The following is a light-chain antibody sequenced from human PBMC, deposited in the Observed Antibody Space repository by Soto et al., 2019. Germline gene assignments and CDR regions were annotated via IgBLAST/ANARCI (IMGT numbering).Light chain of an antibody. J-gene: IGLJ3*02. Sequence: QSVLTQAPSASGAPGQRVTISWAGSSANIGINFVYWYQQLPGTAPKLLISMNNQRPSGVPDRFSGSKSGTSASLAISGLRSEDEADYICATWDDRMICQVLAGGTK. CDR2: MNN. V-gene: IGLV1-47*01. CDR3: ATWDDRMICQV. CDR1: SANIGINF.